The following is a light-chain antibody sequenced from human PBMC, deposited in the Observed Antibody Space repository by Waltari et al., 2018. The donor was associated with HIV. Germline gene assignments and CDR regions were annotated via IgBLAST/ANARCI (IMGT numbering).Light chain of an antibody. Sequence: SSDLTQDPAVSVALGQTVRITCQGDSLRSDYASWSQQKPGQAPVLVIYGKNNRPSGIPDRFSGSSSGNTASLTITGAQAEDEADYYCNSRDSSGNHLYVFGTGTKVTVL. V-gene: IGLV3-19*01. CDR3: NSRDSSGNHLYV. CDR2: GKN. CDR1: SLRSDY. J-gene: IGLJ1*01.